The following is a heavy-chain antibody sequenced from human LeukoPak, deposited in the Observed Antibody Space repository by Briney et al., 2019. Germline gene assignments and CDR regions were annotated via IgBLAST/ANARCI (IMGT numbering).Heavy chain of an antibody. CDR2: IIPIFGTA. D-gene: IGHD2-21*01. CDR3: ATAHTLLAYCGGDCYLGDAFDI. Sequence: SVKVSCKASGGTFSSYAISWVRQAPGQGLEWMGGIIPIFGTANYAQKFQGRVTITADESTSTAYMELSSLRSEDTAVYYCATAHTLLAYCGGDCYLGDAFDIWGQGTMVTVSS. CDR1: GGTFSSYA. J-gene: IGHJ3*02. V-gene: IGHV1-69*13.